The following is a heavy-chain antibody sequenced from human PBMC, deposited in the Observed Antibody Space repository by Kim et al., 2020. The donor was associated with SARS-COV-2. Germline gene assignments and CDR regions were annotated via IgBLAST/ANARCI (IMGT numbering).Heavy chain of an antibody. Sequence: YAQKLQGRVTMATDTSTSTAYTVLMSLRSDDTAVYYCARDRRLPGVAFDIWGQGTMVTVSS. V-gene: IGHV1-18*01. J-gene: IGHJ3*02. CDR3: ARDRRLPGVAFDI.